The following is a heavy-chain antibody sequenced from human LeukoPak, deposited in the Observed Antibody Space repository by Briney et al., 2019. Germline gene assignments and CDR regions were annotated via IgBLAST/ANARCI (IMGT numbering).Heavy chain of an antibody. V-gene: IGHV1-2*02. D-gene: IGHD6-25*01. CDR1: GYTFTDFY. J-gene: IGHJ1*01. CDR2: INPKSGGT. Sequence: ASVKVSCKASGYTFTDFYVHWLRQAPGQGLEWMGWINPKSGGTNYAQKFQGRVSMIRDSSISTAYVEASRLTSDDTAVYYCARVRRGYSQMEYLQYWGQGSLVTVSS. CDR3: ARVRRGYSQMEYLQY.